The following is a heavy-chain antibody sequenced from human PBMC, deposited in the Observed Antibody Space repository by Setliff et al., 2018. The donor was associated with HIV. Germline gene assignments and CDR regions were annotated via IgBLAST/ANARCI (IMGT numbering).Heavy chain of an antibody. D-gene: IGHD3-10*01. Sequence: ASVKVSCKPSGHTFSNSDIHWVRRATGQGLEWMGWMNPNSGVTGYAHKFHDRVTMTRDTSISTAYLELSTLTSEDTAVYYCASGKGVGGVVITDGLDVWGKGTTVTV. V-gene: IGHV1-8*02. CDR1: GHTFSNSD. CDR3: ASGKGVGGVVITDGLDV. J-gene: IGHJ6*03. CDR2: MNPNSGVT.